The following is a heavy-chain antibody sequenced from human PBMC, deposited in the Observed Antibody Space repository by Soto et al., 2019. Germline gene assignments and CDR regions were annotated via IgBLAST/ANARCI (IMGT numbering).Heavy chain of an antibody. V-gene: IGHV4-31*03. CDR2: VFYSGST. CDR1: GGSISSVNYY. CDR3: ARDPGTTAYGMDF. D-gene: IGHD1-7*01. Sequence: SETLSLTCRVSGGSISSVNYYWHWIRQHPGKGLEWIGYVFYSGSTYYNPSLKSRVTISVDTSKSQFSLKLGSVTPEDTAVYYCARDPGTTAYGMDFWGQGTTVTVSS. J-gene: IGHJ6*02.